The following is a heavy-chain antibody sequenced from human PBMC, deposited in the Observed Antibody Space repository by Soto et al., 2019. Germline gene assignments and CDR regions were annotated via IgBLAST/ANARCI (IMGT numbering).Heavy chain of an antibody. CDR3: ARQSERYSSSWYLYYYYGMDI. Sequence: GESLKISCKGSGYSFTSYWISWVRQMPGKGLEWMGRIDPSDTYTSYSPSFQGHVTISADKSISTAYLQWSSLKASDTAMYYFARQSERYSSSWYLYYYYGMDIWGQGTTVTVSS. V-gene: IGHV5-10-1*01. D-gene: IGHD6-13*01. J-gene: IGHJ6*02. CDR1: GYSFTSYW. CDR2: IDPSDTYT.